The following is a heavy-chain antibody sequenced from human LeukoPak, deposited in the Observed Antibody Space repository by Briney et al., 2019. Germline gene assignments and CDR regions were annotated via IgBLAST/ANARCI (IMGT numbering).Heavy chain of an antibody. Sequence: TSETLSLTCTVSGVSIGSHYWGWIRQSPGKGLEWIGCVYNSGTTVYNPSLTGRVTISVDTSKNQYSLNLRSVTAADAAVYYCARDAYWGQGILVTVSS. CDR1: GVSIGSHY. V-gene: IGHV4-59*11. CDR2: VYNSGTT. J-gene: IGHJ4*02. CDR3: ARDAY.